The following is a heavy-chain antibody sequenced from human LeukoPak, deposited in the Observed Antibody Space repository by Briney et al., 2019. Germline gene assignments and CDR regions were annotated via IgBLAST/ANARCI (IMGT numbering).Heavy chain of an antibody. CDR1: GFTFSSYS. D-gene: IGHD6-6*01. Sequence: GGSLRLSCAASGFTFSSYSMNWVRQAPGKGLEWVSSISSSSSYIYYADSVKGRFTISRDNAKNTLYLQMSSLRSEDTAVYYCARTGYSSSSLLYWGQGTLVTVSS. CDR2: ISSSSSYI. CDR3: ARTGYSSSSLLY. V-gene: IGHV3-21*01. J-gene: IGHJ4*02.